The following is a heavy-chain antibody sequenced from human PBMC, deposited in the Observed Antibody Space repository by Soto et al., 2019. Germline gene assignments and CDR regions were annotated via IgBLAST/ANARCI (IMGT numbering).Heavy chain of an antibody. D-gene: IGHD6-25*01. CDR3: ASTYSSEGWHFDY. Sequence: EVHLLESGGGLVQPGGSLRLSCAASGFTFSSYGMNWVRQAPGKGLEWVANVSTGAETTDYADSVKGRFTISRDNSKNTLNLQMDSLRVEDTDLYYCASTYSSEGWHFDYWGQGTLVTVSS. CDR1: GFTFSSYG. J-gene: IGHJ4*02. V-gene: IGHV3-23*01. CDR2: VSTGAETT.